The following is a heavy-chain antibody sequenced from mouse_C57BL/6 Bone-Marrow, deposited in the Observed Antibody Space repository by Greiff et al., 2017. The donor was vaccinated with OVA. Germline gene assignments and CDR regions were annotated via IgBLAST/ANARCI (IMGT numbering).Heavy chain of an antibody. CDR2: IYPGSGST. CDR1: GYTFTSYW. D-gene: IGHD1-1*01. J-gene: IGHJ3*01. Sequence: QVQLKQPGAELVKPGASVKMSCKASGYTFTSYWITWVKQRPGQGLEWIGDIYPGSGSTNYNEKFKSKATLTVDTSSSTAYMQLSSLTSEDSAVYYCARYYYGSSLAWFAYWGQGTLVTVSA. CDR3: ARYYYGSSLAWFAY. V-gene: IGHV1-55*01.